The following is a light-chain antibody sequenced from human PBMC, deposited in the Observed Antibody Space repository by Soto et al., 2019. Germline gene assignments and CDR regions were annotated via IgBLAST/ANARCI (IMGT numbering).Light chain of an antibody. CDR1: QSVSSN. CDR2: GAS. J-gene: IGKJ4*01. CDR3: QQYNIWPLT. V-gene: IGKV3-15*01. Sequence: IVMSQSPSTLSVYPGERATLSCRASQSVSSNLAWYQQKPGQGPRLLIYGASTRATGIPARFSGSGSGTEFTLTISSLQSGDFAVYYCQQYNIWPLTFGGGTKVEIK.